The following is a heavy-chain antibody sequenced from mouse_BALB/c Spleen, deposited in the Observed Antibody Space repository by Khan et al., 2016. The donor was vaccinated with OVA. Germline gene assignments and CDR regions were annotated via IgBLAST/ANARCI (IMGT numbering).Heavy chain of an antibody. CDR3: ARGGAAYDRNDGGAMEY. D-gene: IGHD2-14*01. CDR1: GYTFTTAG. V-gene: IGHV9-4*02. J-gene: IGHJ4*01. CDR2: INTHSGVP. Sequence: QIQLVQSGPELKKPGETVRISCKASGYTFTTAGIQWVQQMPGKGLKWIGCINTHSGVPKYAEDFKGRFAFSLEISVNPAYLQITKLKNEDTATYCCARGGAAYDRNDGGAMEYWGQGTSVTVSS.